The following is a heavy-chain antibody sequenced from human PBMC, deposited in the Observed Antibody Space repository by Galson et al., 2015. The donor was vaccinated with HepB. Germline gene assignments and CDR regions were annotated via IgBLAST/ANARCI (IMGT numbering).Heavy chain of an antibody. J-gene: IGHJ4*02. D-gene: IGHD3-22*01. V-gene: IGHV3-33*01. CDR1: GFTFSSYG. CDR2: IWYDGSNK. CDR3: ARVVGSPYYYDSSATYYFDY. Sequence: SLRLSCAASGFTFSSYGMHWVRQAPGKGLEWVAVIWYDGSNKYYADSVKGRFTISRDNSKNTLYLQMNSLRAEDTAVYYCARVVGSPYYYDSSATYYFDYWGQGTLVTVSS.